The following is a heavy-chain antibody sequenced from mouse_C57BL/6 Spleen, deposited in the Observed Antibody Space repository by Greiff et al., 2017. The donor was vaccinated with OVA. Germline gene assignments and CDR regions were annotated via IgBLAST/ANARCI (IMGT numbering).Heavy chain of an antibody. D-gene: IGHD1-1*01. CDR1: GYTFTDYN. V-gene: IGHV1-18*01. J-gene: IGHJ2*01. Sequence: DVKLQESGPELVKPGASVKIPCKASGYTFTDYNMDWVKQSHGKSLEWIGDINPNNGGTIYNQKFKGKATLTVDKSSSTAYMELRSLTSEDTAVYYCARSGATTVAHYFDYWGQGTTLTVSS. CDR3: ARSGATTVAHYFDY. CDR2: INPNNGGT.